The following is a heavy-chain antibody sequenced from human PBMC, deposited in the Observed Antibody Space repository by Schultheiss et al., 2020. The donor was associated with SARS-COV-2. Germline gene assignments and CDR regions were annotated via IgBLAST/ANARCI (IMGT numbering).Heavy chain of an antibody. D-gene: IGHD6-13*01. CDR3: ARGHSRGDYFDY. CDR2: IYYSGST. CDR1: GGSISSGGYY. Sequence: SETLSLTCAVSGGSISSGGYYWSWIRQHPGKGLEWIGYIYYSGSTYYKSALKSRVTISVDTSNNQFSLKLSSVTAADTAVYYCARGHSRGDYFDYWGQGTLVTVSS. J-gene: IGHJ4*02. V-gene: IGHV4-31*11.